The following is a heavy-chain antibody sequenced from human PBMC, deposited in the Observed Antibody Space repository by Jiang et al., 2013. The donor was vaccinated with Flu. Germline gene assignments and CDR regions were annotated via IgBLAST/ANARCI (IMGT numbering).Heavy chain of an antibody. CDR3: ARILGEYYDSSGYYGHFDY. Sequence: KPTQTLTLTCTVSGFSLSNARMGVSWIRQPPGKALEWLAHIFPNDEQSYNTSLKSRLTISEDTSKSQVVLTMTNLDPVDTATYYCARILGEYYDSSGYYGHFDYWGQGTLVTVSS. CDR1: GFSLSNARMG. D-gene: IGHD3-22*01. CDR2: IFPNDEQ. J-gene: IGHJ4*02. V-gene: IGHV2-26*02.